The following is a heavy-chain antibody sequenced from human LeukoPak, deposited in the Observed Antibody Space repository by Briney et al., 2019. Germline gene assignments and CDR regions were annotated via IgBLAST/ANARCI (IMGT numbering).Heavy chain of an antibody. J-gene: IGHJ4*02. CDR1: GGSISSGGHS. CDR2: IYRSGSGST. V-gene: IGHV4-30-2*01. Sequence: SETLSLTCTVSGGSISSGGHSWSWIRQPPGEGLEWIGYIYRSGSGSTYYNPSLKSRVTISVDTSKNQSSLKLSSVTAADTAVYYCARGANFDYWGQGTLVTVSS. CDR3: ARGANFDY.